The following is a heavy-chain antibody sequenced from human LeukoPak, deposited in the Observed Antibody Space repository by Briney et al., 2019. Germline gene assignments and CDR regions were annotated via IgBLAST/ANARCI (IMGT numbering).Heavy chain of an antibody. CDR3: ARGRSGLAAAGTYDY. J-gene: IGHJ4*02. CDR1: GYTFTSSD. V-gene: IGHV1-8*01. CDR2: INPNSGRT. Sequence: ASVKVSCKASGYTFTSSDINCVRQAAGQGLEWMGWINPNSGRTRYAQKFQGRVTMTANTSISTAYMELSSLRFDDTAVYYCARGRSGLAAAGTYDYWGQGTLITVSS. D-gene: IGHD6-13*01.